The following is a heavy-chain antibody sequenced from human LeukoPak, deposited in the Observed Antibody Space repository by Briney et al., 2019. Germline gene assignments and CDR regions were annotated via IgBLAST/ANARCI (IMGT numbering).Heavy chain of an antibody. CDR3: ARDIAAAGPFDY. CDR1: GGTFSSYA. V-gene: IGHV1-69*05. Sequence: GASVKVSCKASGGTFSSYAISWVRQAPGQGLEWMGGIIPIFGTANYAQKFQGRVTITTDEPTSTAYMELSSLRSEDTAVYYCARDIAAAGPFDYWGQGTLVTVSS. CDR2: IIPIFGTA. D-gene: IGHD6-13*01. J-gene: IGHJ4*02.